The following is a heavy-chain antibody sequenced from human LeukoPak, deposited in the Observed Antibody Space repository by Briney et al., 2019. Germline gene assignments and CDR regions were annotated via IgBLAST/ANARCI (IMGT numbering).Heavy chain of an antibody. J-gene: IGHJ4*02. CDR1: GGSFSGYY. CDR2: INHSGST. D-gene: IGHD6-13*01. CDR3: ARGYRIAPAAPLY. V-gene: IGHV4-34*01. Sequence: SETLSLSCAVSGGSFSGYYLSWVRQPPGKGLEWMGEINHSGSTNNNPHLKSRVTTSVDTSKNQFSLKLSSVTAADTAVYYCARGYRIAPAAPLYWGKGTLVTVSS.